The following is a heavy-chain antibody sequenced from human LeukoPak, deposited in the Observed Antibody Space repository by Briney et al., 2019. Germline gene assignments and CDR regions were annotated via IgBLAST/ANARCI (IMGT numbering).Heavy chain of an antibody. V-gene: IGHV3-21*01. CDR3: ASPDFWSGYYMHY. J-gene: IGHJ4*02. CDR1: GFTFSSYS. Sequence: PGGSLRLSCAASGFTFSSYSVNWVRQAPGKGLEWVSSISSSSSYIYYADSVKGRFTISRDNAKNSLYLQMNSLRAEDTAVYYCASPDFWSGYYMHYWGQGTLVTVSS. D-gene: IGHD3-3*01. CDR2: ISSSSSYI.